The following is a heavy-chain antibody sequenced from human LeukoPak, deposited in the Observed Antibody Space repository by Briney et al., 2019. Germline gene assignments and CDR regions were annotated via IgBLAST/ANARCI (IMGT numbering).Heavy chain of an antibody. CDR3: ARALAAAHYYYYYYMDV. J-gene: IGHJ6*03. V-gene: IGHV4-59*12. D-gene: IGHD6-13*01. CDR1: GGSISNYY. Sequence: PSETLSLTCTVSGGSISNYYWNWIRQPSGKGLEWIGYIYYTGNTNYNPSLKSRVTISVDTSKNQFSLKLSSVTAADTAVYYCARALAAAHYYYYYYMDVWGKGTTVTVSS. CDR2: IYYTGNT.